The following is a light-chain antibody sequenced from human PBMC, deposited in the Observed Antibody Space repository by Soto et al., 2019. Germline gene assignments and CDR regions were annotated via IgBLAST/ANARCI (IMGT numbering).Light chain of an antibody. J-gene: IGKJ1*01. CDR2: DVS. CDR3: QQRSNWPRT. CDR1: QNISNY. V-gene: IGKV3-11*01. Sequence: IVLTQSPATLSFSPGKIATLACRASQNISNYSIWNQHKPGQDHRLLIYDVSNRSTGIPARFSGSGAGTDFTLSISSLEPDDFAIYYCQQRSNWPRTFGQGTKVDLK.